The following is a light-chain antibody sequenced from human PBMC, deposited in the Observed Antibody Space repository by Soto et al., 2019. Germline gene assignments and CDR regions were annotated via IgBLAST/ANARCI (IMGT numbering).Light chain of an antibody. J-gene: IGLJ1*01. CDR2: SNN. CDR3: AGWDDSLGGV. Sequence: QAVLTQPPAASGTPGQRVTISRSRGASKIGNNYVYLYPQLPGTAPKLLIYSNNQRPSGVPDRFSGSKSGSSASLAISGLRSEDEADYYCAGWDDSLGGVFGTGTKVTVL. V-gene: IGLV1-47*02. CDR1: ASKIGNNY.